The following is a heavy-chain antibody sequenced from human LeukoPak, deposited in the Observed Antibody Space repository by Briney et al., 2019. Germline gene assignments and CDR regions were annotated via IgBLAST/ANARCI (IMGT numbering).Heavy chain of an antibody. J-gene: IGHJ4*02. CDR1: RFLFVSYA. D-gene: IGHD3/OR15-3a*01. V-gene: IGHV3-48*03. Sequence: GGSLRLSCAVSRFLFVSYAMHWVRQAPGKGLEWITFINHYGTIVYYADSVKGRFATSRDNAKNSLYLQINNVGADDTAVYYCARDQDWAFDYWGRGTLVTVSS. CDR3: ARDQDWAFDY. CDR2: INHYGTIV.